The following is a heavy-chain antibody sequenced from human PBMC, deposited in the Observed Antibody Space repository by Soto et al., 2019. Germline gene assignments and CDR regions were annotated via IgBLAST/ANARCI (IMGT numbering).Heavy chain of an antibody. CDR2: ISGSGGST. CDR3: AKVLSDYGDYELDY. J-gene: IGHJ4*02. Sequence: GGSLRLSCAASGFTFSSYAMSWVRQAPGKGLEWVSAISGSGGSTYYADSVKGRFTISRDNSKNTLYLQMNSLRAEDTAVYHCAKVLSDYGDYELDYWGQGTLVTVSS. V-gene: IGHV3-23*01. D-gene: IGHD4-17*01. CDR1: GFTFSSYA.